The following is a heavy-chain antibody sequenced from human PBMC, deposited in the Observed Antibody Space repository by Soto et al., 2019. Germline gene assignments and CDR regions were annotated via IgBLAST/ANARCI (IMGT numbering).Heavy chain of an antibody. V-gene: IGHV3-30-3*01. D-gene: IGHD2-15*01. CDR1: GFTFSSFA. CDR2: VSHDGASK. J-gene: IGHJ6*02. CDR3: ARGGLDYGMDV. Sequence: QVHLVESGGGVVQPGRSLRLSCAASGFTFSSFAIHRVRQAPGKGLQWVAIVSHDGASKYHADSVKGRFTISRDNSMNSLYLQMDSLRADDTAVYYCARGGLDYGMDVWGQGTTVTVSS.